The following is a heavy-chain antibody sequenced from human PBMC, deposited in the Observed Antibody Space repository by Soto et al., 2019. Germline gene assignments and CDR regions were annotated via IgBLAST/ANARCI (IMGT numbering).Heavy chain of an antibody. Sequence: SETLSLTCTVSGGSISSYYWSWIRQPPGKGLEWIGYIYYSGSTNYNPSLKSRVTISVHTSKNQFSLKLSSVTAADTAVYYCASVVAATPGPHAFDIWGQGTMVTVSS. J-gene: IGHJ3*02. V-gene: IGHV4-59*01. CDR3: ASVVAATPGPHAFDI. CDR1: GGSISSYY. CDR2: IYYSGST. D-gene: IGHD2-15*01.